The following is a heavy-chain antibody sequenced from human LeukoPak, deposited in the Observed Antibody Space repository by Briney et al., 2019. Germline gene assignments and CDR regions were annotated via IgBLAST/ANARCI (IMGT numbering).Heavy chain of an antibody. CDR2: ISGSGGST. CDR1: GFTFSSYA. J-gene: IGHJ4*02. D-gene: IGHD6-19*01. V-gene: IGHV3-23*01. Sequence: PGGSLRLSCAASGFTFSSYAMSWVRQAPGKGLEWVSAISGSGGSTYYADSVKGRFTISRDNSKNTLYLQMNSLRAEDTPVYYCAKVSSGWHETFDYWGQGTLVTVSS. CDR3: AKVSSGWHETFDY.